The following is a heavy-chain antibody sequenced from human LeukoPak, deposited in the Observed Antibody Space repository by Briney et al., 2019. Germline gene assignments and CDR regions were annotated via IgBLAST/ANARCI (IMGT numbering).Heavy chain of an antibody. D-gene: IGHD4-17*01. CDR3: ASFGDTDYLFDY. V-gene: IGHV4-59*11. CDR2: IYNSGTP. CDR1: GGSISSHH. J-gene: IGHJ4*01. Sequence: SETLSLTCTVSGGSISSHHWSLIRQPPGKGLEWIGCIYNSGTPKYNPSLKSRVTISLDTSKNQFSLKLSSVTAADTAVYYCASFGDTDYLFDYWGQGTLVVVSS.